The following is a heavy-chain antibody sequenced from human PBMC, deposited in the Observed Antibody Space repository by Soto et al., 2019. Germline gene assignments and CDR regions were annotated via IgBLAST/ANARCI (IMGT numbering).Heavy chain of an antibody. CDR2: IIPLFGTT. CDR1: GGTFSSYA. V-gene: IGHV1-69*01. Sequence: VKVSCKAFGGTFSSYAISWVRQAPGQGLEWMGGIIPLFGTTNYAPKFQGRVAITADERARTAYMDLSSLKSEDTAVYYCATNNRASYHFDYWGQGTLVTVSS. CDR3: ATNNRASYHFDY. J-gene: IGHJ4*02. D-gene: IGHD3-16*02.